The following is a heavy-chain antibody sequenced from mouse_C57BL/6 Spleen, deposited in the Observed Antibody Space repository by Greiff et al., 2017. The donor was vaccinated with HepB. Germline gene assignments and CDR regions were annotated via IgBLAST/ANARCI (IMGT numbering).Heavy chain of an antibody. CDR3: TRGYGSSYDWFAY. CDR2: IDPENGDT. V-gene: IGHV14-4*01. D-gene: IGHD1-1*01. J-gene: IGHJ3*01. Sequence: VQLQQSGAELVRPGASVKLSCTASGFNIKDDYMHWVKQRPEQGLEWIGWIDPENGDTEYASKFQGKATITADTSSNTAYLQLSSLTSEDTAVYYCTRGYGSSYDWFAYWGQGTLVTVSA. CDR1: GFNIKDDY.